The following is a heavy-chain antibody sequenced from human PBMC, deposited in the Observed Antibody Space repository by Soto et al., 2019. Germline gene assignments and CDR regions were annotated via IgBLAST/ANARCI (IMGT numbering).Heavy chain of an antibody. CDR1: GFTFSSYW. V-gene: IGHV3-7*03. CDR3: VSQQLVHGEGKDY. D-gene: IGHD6-13*01. Sequence: GGSLRLSCAASGFTFSSYWMSWVRQAPGKGLEWVANIKQDGSEKYYVDSVKGRFTISRDNAKNSLYLQMNSLRAEDTAVYYCVSQQLVHGEGKDYWGQGTLVTVSS. J-gene: IGHJ4*02. CDR2: IKQDGSEK.